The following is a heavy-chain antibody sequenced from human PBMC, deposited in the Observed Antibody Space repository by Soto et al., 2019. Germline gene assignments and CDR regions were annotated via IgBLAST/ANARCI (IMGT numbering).Heavy chain of an antibody. CDR3: AGARGPSSVYSPSWFDP. V-gene: IGHV1-69*12. J-gene: IGHJ5*02. D-gene: IGHD3-22*01. CDR2: IIPIFATA. CDR1: GGTFSSYA. Sequence: QVQLVQSGAEVKKPGSSVKVSCKASGGTFSSYAITWVRQAPGQGLEWMGGIIPIFATATYAHKCHARVTITADASSSPAYLALSSRRSEDTVVYYSAGARGPSSVYSPSWFDPWGQGTLVTVAS.